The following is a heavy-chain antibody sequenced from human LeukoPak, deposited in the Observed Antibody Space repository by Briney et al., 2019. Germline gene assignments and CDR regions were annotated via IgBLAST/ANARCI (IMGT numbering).Heavy chain of an antibody. V-gene: IGHV4-34*01. Sequence: SETLSLTCAVYGGSFSGYYWSWIRQPPGKGLEWIGEINHSGSTNYNPSLKSRVTISVDTSKNQFSLKLSSVTAADTAVYYCARGXVKYQLLSTYYYYYYMDVWGKGXTVTV. J-gene: IGHJ6*03. D-gene: IGHD2-2*01. CDR1: GGSFSGYY. CDR2: INHSGST. CDR3: ARGXVKYQLLSTYYYYYYMDV.